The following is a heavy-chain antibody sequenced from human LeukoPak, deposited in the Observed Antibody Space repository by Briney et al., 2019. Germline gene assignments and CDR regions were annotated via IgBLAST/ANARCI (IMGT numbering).Heavy chain of an antibody. J-gene: IGHJ5*02. Sequence: ASVKVSCKASGYTFTGYYMHWVRQAPGQGLEWMGWINPNSGGTNYAQKFQGRVTMTRDTSISTAYMELSRLRSDDPAVYYCAIVMITFGGVIDPWGQGTLVTVSS. CDR1: GYTFTGYY. CDR2: INPNSGGT. CDR3: AIVMITFGGVIDP. V-gene: IGHV1-2*02. D-gene: IGHD3-16*01.